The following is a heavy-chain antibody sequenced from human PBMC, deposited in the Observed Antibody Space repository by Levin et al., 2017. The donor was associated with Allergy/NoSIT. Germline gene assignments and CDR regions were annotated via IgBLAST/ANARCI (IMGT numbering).Heavy chain of an antibody. CDR3: ARDRRWELGGPPPYGMDV. J-gene: IGHJ6*02. CDR2: IIPIFGTA. V-gene: IGHV1-69*13. D-gene: IGHD1-26*01. Sequence: GASVKVSCKASGGTFSSYAISWVRQAPGQGLEWMGGIIPIFGTANYAQKFQGRVTITADESTSTAYMELCSLRSEDTAVYYCARDRRWELGGPPPYGMDVWGQGTTVTVSS. CDR1: GGTFSSYA.